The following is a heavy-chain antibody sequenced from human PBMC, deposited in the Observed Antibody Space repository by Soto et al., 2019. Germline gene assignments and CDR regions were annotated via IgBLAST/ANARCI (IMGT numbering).Heavy chain of an antibody. CDR2: ISAYSSNT. CDR3: ASALAVHSGGDH. D-gene: IGHD6-19*01. V-gene: IGHV1-18*01. CDR1: GYTFISYG. J-gene: IGHJ4*02. Sequence: QVQLVQSGAEVKKPGASVKVSCKASGYTFISYGIFWVRQALGQGLEWMGWISAYSSNTKYGQKFQGRVTMTTDTFTRTAYMELRSLRSDDTAVYYCASALAVHSGGDHWVQGTLVTVSS.